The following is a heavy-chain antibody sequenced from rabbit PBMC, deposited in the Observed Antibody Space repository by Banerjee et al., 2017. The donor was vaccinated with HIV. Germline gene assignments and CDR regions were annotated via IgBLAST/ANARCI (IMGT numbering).Heavy chain of an antibody. J-gene: IGHJ4*01. V-gene: IGHV1S45*01. CDR2: INTSSGNT. CDR1: GFTISSSYW. Sequence: QEQLEESGGGLVQPEGSLTLTCTASGFTISSSYWICWVRQAPGKGLEWIACINTSSGNTVYVTLAKGRFSISKTSSTTVTLQMTSLTLAYTATYFCARDAWGAEDFVLWGPGTLVTVS. D-gene: IGHD4-1*01. CDR3: ARDAWGAEDFVL.